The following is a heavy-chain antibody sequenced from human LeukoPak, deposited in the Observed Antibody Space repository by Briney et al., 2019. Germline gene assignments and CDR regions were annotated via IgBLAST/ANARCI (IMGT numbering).Heavy chain of an antibody. CDR2: INHSGST. V-gene: IGHV4-34*01. D-gene: IGHD3-22*01. Sequence: SETLSLTCAVYGGSFSGYYWSWIRQPPGKGLEGIGEINHSGSTNYNPSLKSRVTISVDTSKNQFSLKLSSVTAADTAVYYCARERYYDSSGYSSWGQGTLVTVSS. CDR3: ARERYYDSSGYSS. J-gene: IGHJ5*02. CDR1: GGSFSGYY.